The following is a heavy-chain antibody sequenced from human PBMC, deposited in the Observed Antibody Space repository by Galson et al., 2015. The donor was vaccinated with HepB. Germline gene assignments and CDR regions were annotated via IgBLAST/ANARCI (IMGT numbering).Heavy chain of an antibody. V-gene: IGHV1-18*01. CDR2: INTYNGQT. J-gene: IGHJ4*02. CDR1: GYTFTSHT. CDR3: ARRNFDEEAFDY. Sequence: VKVSCKASGYTFTSHTLDWLRQAPGQGPEWVGRINTYNGQTEFAQKFQGRVTMTIETSTSTAYMELRSLRSDDTAVYYCARRNFDEEAFDYWGQGTLVTVSS.